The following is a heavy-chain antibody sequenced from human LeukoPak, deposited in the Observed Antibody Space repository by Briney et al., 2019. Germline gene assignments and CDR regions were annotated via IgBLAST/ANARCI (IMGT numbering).Heavy chain of an antibody. D-gene: IGHD3-10*01. CDR3: AKWAGRGFGSYYYYYYMDV. CDR1: GFTFSSYG. J-gene: IGHJ6*03. Sequence: GGSLRLSCAASGFTFSSYGMHWVRQAPGKGLEWVSAISGSGGSTYYADSVKGRFTISRDNSKNTLYLQMNSLRAEDMAVYYCAKWAGRGFGSYYYYYYMDVWGKGTTVTVSS. V-gene: IGHV3-23*01. CDR2: ISGSGGST.